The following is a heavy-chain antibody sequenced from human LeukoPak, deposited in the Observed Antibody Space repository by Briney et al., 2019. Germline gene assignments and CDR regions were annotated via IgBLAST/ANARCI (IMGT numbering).Heavy chain of an antibody. J-gene: IGHJ4*02. CDR2: ISADNGNT. CDR3: ARDLSLVGGHTTADF. V-gene: IGHV1-18*01. CDR1: GYTFTYWG. D-gene: IGHD1-26*01. Sequence: ASVKVSCKASGYTFTYWGVSWVRQAPGQGLEWMGWISADNGNTDYAQKFQGRVTITADESTSTAYMELSSLRSEDTAVYYCARDLSLVGGHTTADFWGQGTLVTVSS.